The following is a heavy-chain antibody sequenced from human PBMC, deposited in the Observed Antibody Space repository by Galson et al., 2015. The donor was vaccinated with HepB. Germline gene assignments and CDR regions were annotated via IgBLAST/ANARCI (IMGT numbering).Heavy chain of an antibody. CDR2: INAGNGNT. D-gene: IGHD2-21*01. CDR3: ARDAGAYCGGDCYFAY. V-gene: IGHV1-3*01. CDR1: GYTFTSYA. J-gene: IGHJ4*02. Sequence: SVKVSCKASGYTFTSYAMHWVRQAPGQRLEWMGWINAGNGNTKYSQKFQGRVTITRDTSASTAYMELSSLRSEDTAVYYCARDAGAYCGGDCYFAYWGQGTLVTVSS.